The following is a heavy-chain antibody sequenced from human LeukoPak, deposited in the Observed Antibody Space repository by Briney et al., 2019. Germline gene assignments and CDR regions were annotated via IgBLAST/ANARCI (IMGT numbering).Heavy chain of an antibody. Sequence: SETLSLTCTVSGGSISSYYWSWIRQPPGKGLEWIGYIYYSGSTNYNPSLKSRVTISVDTSKNQFSLKLSSVTAADTAVYYCASSGWYLLTFDYRGQGTLSPSPQ. CDR3: ASSGWYLLTFDY. D-gene: IGHD6-19*01. V-gene: IGHV4-59*01. CDR1: GGSISSYY. CDR2: IYYSGST. J-gene: IGHJ4*02.